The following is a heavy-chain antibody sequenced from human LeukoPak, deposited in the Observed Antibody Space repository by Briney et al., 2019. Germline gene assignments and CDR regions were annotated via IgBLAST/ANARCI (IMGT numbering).Heavy chain of an antibody. CDR3: ARVTKYDFWSGYFYYYYGMDV. CDR1: GYTFTSYG. J-gene: IGHJ6*02. D-gene: IGHD3-3*01. CDR2: ISAYNGNT. Sequence: GASVKVSCKASGYTFTSYGISWVRQAPGQGLEWMGWISAYNGNTNYAQKLQGRVTMTTDTSTSTAYMELRSLRSDDTAVYYCARVTKYDFWSGYFYYYYGMDVWGQGTTVTVSS. V-gene: IGHV1-18*01.